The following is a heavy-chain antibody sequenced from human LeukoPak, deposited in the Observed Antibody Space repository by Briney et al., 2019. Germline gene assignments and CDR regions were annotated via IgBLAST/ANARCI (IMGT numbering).Heavy chain of an antibody. CDR3: ARSHRPYYYDSSGYPPVGL. CDR2: IYYSGST. CDR1: GGSISSSSYY. J-gene: IGHJ2*01. V-gene: IGHV4-39*07. Sequence: SETLSLTCTVSGGSISSSSYYWGWIRQPPGKGLEWIGSIYYSGSTYYNPSLKSRVTISVDTSKNQFSLKLSSVTAADTAVYYCARSHRPYYYDSSGYPPVGLWGRGTLVTVSS. D-gene: IGHD3-22*01.